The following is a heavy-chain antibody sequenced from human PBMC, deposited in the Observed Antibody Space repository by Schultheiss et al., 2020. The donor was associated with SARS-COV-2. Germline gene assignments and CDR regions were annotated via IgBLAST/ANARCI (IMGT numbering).Heavy chain of an antibody. J-gene: IGHJ6*02. CDR1: GGTFSSYA. Sequence: SVKVSCKASGGTFSSYAISWVRQAPGQGLEWMGGIIPIFGTANYAQKFQGRVTITSDESTSTAYMELSSLRSEDTAVYYCARRSFIAAAGNYYYYGMDVWGQWTTVTVSS. CDR3: ARRSFIAAAGNYYYYGMDV. CDR2: IIPIFGTA. V-gene: IGHV1-69*13. D-gene: IGHD6-13*01.